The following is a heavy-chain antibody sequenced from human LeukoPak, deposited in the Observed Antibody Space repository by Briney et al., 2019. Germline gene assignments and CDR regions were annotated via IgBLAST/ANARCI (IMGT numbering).Heavy chain of an antibody. CDR2: IRYDGSNK. CDR1: GFTFSSYG. V-gene: IGHV3-30*02. CDR3: ANVNVAALGY. Sequence: GGSLRLSCAASGFTFSSYGMHWVRQAPGKGLEWVAFIRYDGSNKYYADSLKGRFTISRYNSKNTLYLQMNSLRAEATAVYYCANVNVAALGYSGQRTLVTVSS. D-gene: IGHD6-6*01. J-gene: IGHJ4*02.